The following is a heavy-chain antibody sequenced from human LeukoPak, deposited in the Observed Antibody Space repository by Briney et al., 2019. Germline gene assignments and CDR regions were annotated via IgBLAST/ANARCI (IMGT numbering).Heavy chain of an antibody. CDR2: SGST. J-gene: IGHJ6*02. CDR1: GGSFSDYY. D-gene: IGHD3-10*01. V-gene: IGHV4-59*01. CDR3: ARTRRHYYGSGKNLTPWPAGLDV. Sequence: SETLSLTCTVSGGSFSDYYWTWIRQSPGKGLEWIGYSGSTNYNPSLKSRVTISVDTSKRHFSLTLSSVTEADAAVYYCARTRRHYYGSGKNLTPWPAGLDVWGQGTTVIVS.